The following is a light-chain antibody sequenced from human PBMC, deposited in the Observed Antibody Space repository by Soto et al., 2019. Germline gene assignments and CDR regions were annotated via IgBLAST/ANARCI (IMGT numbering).Light chain of an antibody. CDR1: QSVSSSY. CDR3: QQYGSSSWT. Sequence: IALTQSPGKLSLSPGERATLSCRASQSVSSSYLAWYQQKPGQAPRLLIYGASSRATGIPDRFSGSGSGTDFTLTISRLEPEDFAVYYCQQYGSSSWTFGQGTKVDI. J-gene: IGKJ1*01. V-gene: IGKV3-20*01. CDR2: GAS.